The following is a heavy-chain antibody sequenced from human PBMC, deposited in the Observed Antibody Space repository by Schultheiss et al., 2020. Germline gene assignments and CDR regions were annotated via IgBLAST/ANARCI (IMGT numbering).Heavy chain of an antibody. D-gene: IGHD3-10*01. CDR3: ARGGSGAHRD. CDR2: VYTSGSK. J-gene: IGHJ4*02. V-gene: IGHV4-4*07. Sequence: SQTLSLTCTVSGGSISSYSWSWIRQPAGKGLEWIGRVYTSGSKYYNPSLKNRATISVDTSKNQFSLILNSVTAADTAVYYCARGGSGAHRDWGQGTLVTVSS. CDR1: GGSISSYS.